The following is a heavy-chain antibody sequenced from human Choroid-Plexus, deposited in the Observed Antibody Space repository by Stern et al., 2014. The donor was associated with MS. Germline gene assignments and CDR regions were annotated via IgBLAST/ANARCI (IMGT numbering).Heavy chain of an antibody. V-gene: IGHV1-2*02. Sequence: VQLEESGAEVEKLGASVKVSCKTSGYIFTGYYIHWVRQAPGQGLEWMAWINPNTGGTKYAQKFQGRVTMSRDTSISTAYVELSSLTSDDTAVYYCARDQRGITIFGVVTDYYYLGMDVWGQGTTVTVSS. CDR1: GYIFTGYY. D-gene: IGHD3-3*01. J-gene: IGHJ6*02. CDR3: ARDQRGITIFGVVTDYYYLGMDV. CDR2: INPNTGGT.